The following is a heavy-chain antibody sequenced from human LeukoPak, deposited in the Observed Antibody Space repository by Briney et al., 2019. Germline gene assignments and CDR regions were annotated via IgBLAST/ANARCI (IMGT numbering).Heavy chain of an antibody. CDR2: IYYSGST. D-gene: IGHD3-22*01. CDR3: ARFHGDISGYYTLMGAFDI. J-gene: IGHJ3*02. Sequence: PSETLSLTCTDSGGSVSSGSYYWSWIRQPPGKGLEWIGYIYYSGSTNYNPSLKSRVTISVDTSKNQLSLKLSSVTAADTAVYYCARFHGDISGYYTLMGAFDIWGQGTMVTVSS. V-gene: IGHV4-61*01. CDR1: GGSVSSGSYY.